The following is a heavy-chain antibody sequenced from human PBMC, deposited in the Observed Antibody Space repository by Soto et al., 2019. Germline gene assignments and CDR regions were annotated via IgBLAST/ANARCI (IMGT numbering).Heavy chain of an antibody. J-gene: IGHJ5*02. CDR3: ARERREGYNNWFDP. D-gene: IGHD6-13*01. Sequence: QVQLVESGGGVVQPGRSLRLSCAASGFTFSSYGMHWVRQAPGKGLEWVAVIWYDGSNKYYADSVKGRFTISRDNSKNTLYLQMNSLRAEDTAVYYWARERREGYNNWFDPWGQGTLVTVSS. V-gene: IGHV3-33*01. CDR1: GFTFSSYG. CDR2: IWYDGSNK.